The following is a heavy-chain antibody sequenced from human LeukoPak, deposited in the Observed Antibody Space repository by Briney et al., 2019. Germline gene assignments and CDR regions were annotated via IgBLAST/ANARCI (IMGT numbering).Heavy chain of an antibody. V-gene: IGHV3-21*01. CDR3: ARYCTSGSCHPYYYYGMDV. D-gene: IGHD2-15*01. CDR1: GFTFSSYN. Sequence: PGGSLRLSCAVSGFTFSSYNINWVRQAPGKGLEWVSSISSSSSYKFYADSVKGRFTISRDNAKNSLYLQMNSLRAEDTAVCYCARYCTSGSCHPYYYYGMDVWGQGTTVTVSS. J-gene: IGHJ6*02. CDR2: ISSSSSYK.